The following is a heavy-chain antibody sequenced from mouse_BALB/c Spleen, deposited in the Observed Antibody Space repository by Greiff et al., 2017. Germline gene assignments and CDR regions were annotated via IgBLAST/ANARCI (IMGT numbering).Heavy chain of an antibody. D-gene: IGHD1-1*01. CDR2: IWGGGST. V-gene: IGHV2-6-5*01. CDR3: AKHFYGSSYEGFAY. J-gene: IGHJ3*01. CDR1: GFSLTDYG. Sequence: VQLQQSGPGLVAPSQSLSITCTVSGFSLTDYGVSWIRQPPGKGLEWLGVIWGGGSTYYNSALKSRLSISKDNSKSQVFLKMNSLQTDDTAMYYCAKHFYGSSYEGFAYWGQGTLVTVSA.